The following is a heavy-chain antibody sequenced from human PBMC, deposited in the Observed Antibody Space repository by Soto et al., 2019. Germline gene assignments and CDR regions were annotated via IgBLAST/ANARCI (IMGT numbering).Heavy chain of an antibody. D-gene: IGHD2-2*01. CDR1: GFTFSSYA. CDR2: ISGSGGST. J-gene: IGHJ5*02. Sequence: PGGSLILSCAASGFTFSSYAMSWVRQAPGKGLEWVSAISGSGGSTYYADSVKGRFTISRDNSKNTLYLQMNSLRAEDTAVYYCAKGRQAAMENWFAPWGQGTLVIVSS. CDR3: AKGRQAAMENWFAP. V-gene: IGHV3-23*01.